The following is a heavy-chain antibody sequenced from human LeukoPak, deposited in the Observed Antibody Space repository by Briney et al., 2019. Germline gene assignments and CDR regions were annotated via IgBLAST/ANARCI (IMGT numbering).Heavy chain of an antibody. CDR2: INPSGGST. D-gene: IGHD3-3*01. CDR1: GYTFTSYY. CDR3: ANYDFWSGYYDY. V-gene: IGHV1-46*01. J-gene: IGHJ4*02. Sequence: ASVKVSCKASGYTFTSYYMHWVRQAPGQGLEWMGIINPSGGSTSYAQKFQGRVTMTRDTSISTAYMEPSRLRSDDTAVYYCANYDFWSGYYDYWGQGTLVTVSS.